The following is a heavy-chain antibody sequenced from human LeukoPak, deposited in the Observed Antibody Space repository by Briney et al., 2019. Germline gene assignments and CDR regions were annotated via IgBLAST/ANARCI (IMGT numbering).Heavy chain of an antibody. Sequence: ASVKDSCKASGYTFTSYYMHWVRQAPGQGLEWMGIINPSGGSTSYAQKFQGRVTMTRDTSTSTVYMELSSLRSEDTAVYYCAKTRITIFGVVRDYYFDYWGQGTLVTVSS. V-gene: IGHV1-46*01. CDR3: AKTRITIFGVVRDYYFDY. CDR1: GYTFTSYY. D-gene: IGHD3-3*01. CDR2: INPSGGST. J-gene: IGHJ4*02.